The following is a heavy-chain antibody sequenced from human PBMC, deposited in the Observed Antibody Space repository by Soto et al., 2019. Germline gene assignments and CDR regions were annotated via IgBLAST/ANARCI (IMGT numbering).Heavy chain of an antibody. CDR1: GFTFSSYS. Sequence: NPGGSLRLSCAASGFTFSSYSMNWVRQAPGKGLEWVSSISSSSSYIYYADSVKGRFTISRDNAKNSLYLQMNSLRADGTAVYYCARNLTYYYDSSGYYYPFDSWGQGTLVTVSS. D-gene: IGHD3-22*01. V-gene: IGHV3-21*01. CDR2: ISSSSSYI. CDR3: ARNLTYYYDSSGYYYPFDS. J-gene: IGHJ4*02.